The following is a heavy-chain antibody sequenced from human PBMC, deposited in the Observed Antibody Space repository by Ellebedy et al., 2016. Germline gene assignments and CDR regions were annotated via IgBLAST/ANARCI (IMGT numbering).Heavy chain of an antibody. CDR1: GYTFTGYY. CDR3: ARERPHGGVGPLIVVVPRGHFDY. Sequence: ASVKVSCKASGYTFTGYYMHWVRQAPGQGLEWMGWINPNSGGTNYAQKFQGWVTMTRDTSISTAYMELSRLRSDDTAVYYCARERPHGGVGPLIVVVPRGHFDYWGQGTLVTVSS. CDR2: INPNSGGT. J-gene: IGHJ4*02. V-gene: IGHV1-2*04. D-gene: IGHD3-22*01.